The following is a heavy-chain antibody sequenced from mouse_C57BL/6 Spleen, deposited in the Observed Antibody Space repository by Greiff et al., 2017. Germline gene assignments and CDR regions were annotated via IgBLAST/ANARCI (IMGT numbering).Heavy chain of an antibody. CDR3: ARGGGYWYFDV. J-gene: IGHJ1*03. D-gene: IGHD1-1*02. V-gene: IGHV1-82*01. Sequence: VQLQQSGPELVKPGASVKISCKASGYAFSSSWMNWVKQRPGKGLEWIGRIYPGDGDTNYNGKFKGKATLTADKSSSTAYMQLSSLTSEDYAVYCCARGGGYWYFDVWGTGTTVTVAS. CDR2: IYPGDGDT. CDR1: GYAFSSSW.